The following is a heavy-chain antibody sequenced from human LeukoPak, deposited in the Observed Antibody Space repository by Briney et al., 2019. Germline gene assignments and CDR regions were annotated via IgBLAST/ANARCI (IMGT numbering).Heavy chain of an antibody. CDR3: ARAYVPGGIIDY. J-gene: IGHJ4*02. D-gene: IGHD2-2*01. V-gene: IGHV4-59*01. Sequence: PSETLSLTCSVSGGSIRNFYWGWVRQPPGKGLEWIAYIYYSGSANYNPSLKSRVTISVDTSNYQLSLKLTSVTAADTAVYYCARAYVPGGIIDYWGQGTLVTVSS. CDR1: GGSIRNFY. CDR2: IYYSGSA.